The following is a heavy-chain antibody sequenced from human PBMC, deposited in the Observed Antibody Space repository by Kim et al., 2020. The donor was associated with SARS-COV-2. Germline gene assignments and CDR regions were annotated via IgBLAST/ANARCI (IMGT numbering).Heavy chain of an antibody. J-gene: IGHJ6*02. CDR3: ARGLRAAAAKLYYYYGMDV. CDR2: INHSGST. CDR1: GGYFSGYY. D-gene: IGHD6-13*01. Sequence: SETLSLTCAVYGGYFSGYYWSWIRQPPGKGLEWIGEINHSGSTNYNPSLKSRVTISVDTSKNQLSLKLSSVTAADTAVYYCARGLRAAAAKLYYYYGMDVWGQGTTVTVSS. V-gene: IGHV4-34*01.